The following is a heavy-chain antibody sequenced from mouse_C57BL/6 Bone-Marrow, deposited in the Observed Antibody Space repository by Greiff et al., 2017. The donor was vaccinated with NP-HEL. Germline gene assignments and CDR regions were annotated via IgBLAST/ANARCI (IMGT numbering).Heavy chain of an antibody. V-gene: IGHV1-55*01. J-gene: IGHJ2*01. CDR1: GYTFTSYW. Sequence: QVHVKQPGAELVKPGASVKMSCKASGYTFTSYWITWVKQRPGQGLEWIGDIYPGSGSTNYNEKFKSKATLTVDTSSSTAYMQLSSLTSEDSAVYYCARDGYYGEYFDYWGQGTTLTVSS. D-gene: IGHD2-3*01. CDR2: IYPGSGST. CDR3: ARDGYYGEYFDY.